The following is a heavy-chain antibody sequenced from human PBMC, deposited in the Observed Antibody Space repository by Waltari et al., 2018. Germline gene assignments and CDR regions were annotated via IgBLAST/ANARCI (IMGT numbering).Heavy chain of an antibody. V-gene: IGHV4-34*01. J-gene: IGHJ4*02. CDR3: ARGAYGSGSYYNVRRTFFDY. D-gene: IGHD3-10*01. CDR2: IKHSRST. CDR1: GGSFRGYY. Sequence: QVQLQQWGAGLLKPSETLSITCAVYGGSFRGYYWSWIRQPPGKGREWIGEIKHSRSTNYNPSLKSRVTISVDTSKNQFSLKLSSVTAADTAVYYCARGAYGSGSYYNVRRTFFDYWGQGTLVTVSS.